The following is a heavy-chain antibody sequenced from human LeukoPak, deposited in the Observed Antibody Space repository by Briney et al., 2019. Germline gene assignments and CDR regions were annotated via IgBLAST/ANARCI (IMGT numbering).Heavy chain of an antibody. CDR1: GGSISPYF. CDR3: VRHLPVAGKGDFDY. CDR2: VHYSGST. Sequence: PSETLSLTCTVSGGSISPYFWSWIRQPPGKGLEWIGYVHYSGSTKYNPPLSSRVTISVDTSKNQFSLKLNSVTAADTAMYYCVRHLPVAGKGDFDYWGQGTLVTVSS. V-gene: IGHV4-59*08. D-gene: IGHD6-19*01. J-gene: IGHJ4*02.